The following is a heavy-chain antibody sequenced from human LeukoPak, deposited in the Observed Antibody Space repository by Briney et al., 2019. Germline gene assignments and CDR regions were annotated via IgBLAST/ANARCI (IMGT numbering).Heavy chain of an antibody. D-gene: IGHD5-18*01. CDR2: ISAYNGNT. J-gene: IGHJ4*02. Sequence: ASVKVYCKASGYTFTSYGISWVRQAPGQGLEWMGWISAYNGNTNYAQKLQGRVTMTTDTSTSTAYMELRSLRSDDTAVYYCARDPSFRYGSINYFDYWGQGTLVTVSS. CDR3: ARDPSFRYGSINYFDY. V-gene: IGHV1-18*01. CDR1: GYTFTSYG.